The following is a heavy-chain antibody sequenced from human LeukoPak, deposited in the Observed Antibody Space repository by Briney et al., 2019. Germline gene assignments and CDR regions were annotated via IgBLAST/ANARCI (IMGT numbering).Heavy chain of an antibody. D-gene: IGHD3-3*01. CDR3: TNSYSDFWIDY. CDR1: GFTFSGSA. V-gene: IGHV3-73*01. J-gene: IGHJ4*02. CDR2: IRSKANSYAT. Sequence: GGSLRLSCAASGFTFSGSAMHWVRQASGKGLEWVGRIRSKANSYATAYTSSVKGRFTISRDDSKNTVYLQMNSLKTEDTVVYYCTNSYSDFWIDYWGQGTLVTVSS.